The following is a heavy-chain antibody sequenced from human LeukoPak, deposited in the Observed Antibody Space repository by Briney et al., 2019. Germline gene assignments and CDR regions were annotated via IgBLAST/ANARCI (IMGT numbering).Heavy chain of an antibody. CDR2: MNPNSGNT. J-gene: IGHJ6*02. D-gene: IGHD6-13*01. CDR3: ARRSSSWYRIDYYYGMDV. CDR1: GYTFTSYD. V-gene: IGHV1-8*01. Sequence: ASVKVSCKASGYTFTSYDINWVRQATGQGLEWMGWMNPNSGNTGYAQKFQGRVTMTRNTSISTAYMELSSLRSEDTAVYYCARRSSSWYRIDYYYGMDVWGQGTTVTVSS.